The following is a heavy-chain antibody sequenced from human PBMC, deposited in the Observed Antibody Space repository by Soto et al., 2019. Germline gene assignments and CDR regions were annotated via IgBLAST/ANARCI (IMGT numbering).Heavy chain of an antibody. J-gene: IGHJ3*02. Sequence: QVQLQESGPGLVKPSGTLSLTCAVSGGSISSSNWWSWVRQPPGKGLEWIGETYHSGSTNYNPSLTXRXTXSXXKSKNQFSLKLSSVTAADTAVYYCARVLGNDAFDIWGQGTMVTVSS. D-gene: IGHD3-3*02. CDR1: GGSISSSNW. CDR2: TYHSGST. V-gene: IGHV4-4*02. CDR3: ARVLGNDAFDI.